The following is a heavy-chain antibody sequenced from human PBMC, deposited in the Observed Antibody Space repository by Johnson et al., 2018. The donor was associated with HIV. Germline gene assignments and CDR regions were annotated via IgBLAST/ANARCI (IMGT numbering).Heavy chain of an antibody. J-gene: IGHJ3*02. V-gene: IGHV3-30*02. CDR3: ATSGSHFAFDI. D-gene: IGHD1-26*01. Sequence: VQLVESGGGVVQPGGSLRLSCAASGFTFSSYGMHWVRQAPGKGREWVAFIWYDDSNEYYGESVKGRFTISRDNSKNTLYLQMSSLRAEDTAVYYCATSGSHFAFDIWGQGTMVTVSS. CDR1: GFTFSSYG. CDR2: IWYDDSNE.